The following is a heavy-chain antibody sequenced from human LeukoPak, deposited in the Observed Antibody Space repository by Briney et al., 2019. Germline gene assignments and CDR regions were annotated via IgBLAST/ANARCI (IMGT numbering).Heavy chain of an antibody. J-gene: IGHJ6*04. D-gene: IGHD6-25*01. CDR1: GFTFSSYE. V-gene: IGHV3-48*03. CDR3: ARDGTPSYSSGWVYMDV. Sequence: GRSLRLSCAASGFTFSSYEMNWVRQAPGKGLEWVSYISSSGSTIYYADSVKGRFTISRDNAKNSLYLQMNSLRGEDTAVYYCARDGTPSYSSGWVYMDVWGKGTTVTISS. CDR2: ISSSGSTI.